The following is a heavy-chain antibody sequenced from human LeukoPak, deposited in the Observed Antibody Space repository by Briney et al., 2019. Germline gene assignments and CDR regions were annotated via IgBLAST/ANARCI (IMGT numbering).Heavy chain of an antibody. V-gene: IGHV4-34*01. CDR1: GGSFSGYY. J-gene: IGHJ4*02. CDR2: INHSGST. Sequence: KASETLSLTCAVHGGSFSGYYWSWIRQPPGKGLEWIGEINHSGSTNYNPSLKSRVTISVDTSKNQFSLKLSSVTAADTAVYYCARGPSRMVRGVPGYWGQGTLVTVSS. CDR3: ARGPSRMVRGVPGY. D-gene: IGHD3-10*01.